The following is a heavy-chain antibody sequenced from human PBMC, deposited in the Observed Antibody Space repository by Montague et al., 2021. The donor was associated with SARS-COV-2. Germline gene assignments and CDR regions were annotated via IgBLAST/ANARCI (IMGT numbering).Heavy chain of an antibody. CDR3: ARAVSITIFGVVGWFDP. CDR2: IYYSGST. Sequence: TLSLTCTVSGGSISSGGYSRSWIRQHPGKGLEWLGYIYYSGSTYYNPSLKSRVTISVDTSKNQFSLKLSSVTAADTAVYYCARAVSITIFGVVGWFDPWGQGTLVTVAS. J-gene: IGHJ5*02. CDR1: GGSISSGGYS. V-gene: IGHV4-31*03. D-gene: IGHD3-3*01.